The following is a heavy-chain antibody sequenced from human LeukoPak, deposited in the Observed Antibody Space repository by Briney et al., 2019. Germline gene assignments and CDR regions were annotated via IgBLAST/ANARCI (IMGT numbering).Heavy chain of an antibody. Sequence: SETLSLTCTVPGGSISSYYWSWIRQPAGKGLEWIGRIYTSGSTNYNPSLKSRVTMSVDTSKNQFSLKLSSVTAADTAVYYCARDVYYDSSGYYSYYFDYWGQGTLVTVSS. V-gene: IGHV4-4*07. CDR3: ARDVYYDSSGYYSYYFDY. D-gene: IGHD3-22*01. CDR1: GGSISSYY. CDR2: IYTSGST. J-gene: IGHJ4*02.